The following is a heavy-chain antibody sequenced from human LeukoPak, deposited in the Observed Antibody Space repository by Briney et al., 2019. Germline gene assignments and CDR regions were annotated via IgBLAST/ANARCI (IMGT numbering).Heavy chain of an antibody. CDR3: ARDLGSDYYGSGRSFDP. D-gene: IGHD3-10*01. V-gene: IGHV3-48*04. CDR2: ISSSGTTI. CDR1: GFSFSTYS. J-gene: IGHJ5*02. Sequence: QPGGSLRLSCVVSGFSFSTYSLNWIRQAPGKGLEWVSYISSSGTTIYYADSVKGRFTISRDNAKNSLYLQMNGLRAEDTAVYYCARDLGSDYYGSGRSFDPWGQGTLVTVSS.